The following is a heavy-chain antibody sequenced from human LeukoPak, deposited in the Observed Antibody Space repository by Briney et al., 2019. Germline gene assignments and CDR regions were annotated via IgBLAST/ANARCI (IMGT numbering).Heavy chain of an antibody. J-gene: IGHJ4*02. Sequence: GESLKISCRASGYSFTTYWIGWVRQMPGKGLEWMGVIFPADSDTRYSPSFQGQVTISADRSTSTAYLQWSSLKASDTGMYYCASVYSSTSWDYWGQGTLVTVSS. CDR1: GYSFTTYW. CDR2: IFPADSDT. V-gene: IGHV5-51*01. CDR3: ASVYSSTSWDY. D-gene: IGHD6-13*01.